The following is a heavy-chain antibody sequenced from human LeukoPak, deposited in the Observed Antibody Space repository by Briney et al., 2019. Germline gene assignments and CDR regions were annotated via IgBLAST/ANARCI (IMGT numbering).Heavy chain of an antibody. CDR1: GYSFTSYW. V-gene: IGHV5-51*01. CDR2: IYPGDSDT. CDR3: ARRRHSSSWYKGGYFDY. D-gene: IGHD6-13*01. J-gene: IGHJ4*02. Sequence: GESLKISCKGSGYSFTSYWIGWVRQMPGKGLEWMGIIYPGDSDTRYSPSFQGQVTISADKSISTAYLQWSSLKASDTAMYYCARRRHSSSWYKGGYFDYWGQGTLVTVSS.